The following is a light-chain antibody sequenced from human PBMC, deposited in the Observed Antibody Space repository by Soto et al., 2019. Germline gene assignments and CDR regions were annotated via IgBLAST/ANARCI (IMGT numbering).Light chain of an antibody. V-gene: IGKV3-11*01. J-gene: IGKJ5*01. CDR2: GAS. Sequence: EIVMTQSPATLSVSPGERATFSCRASQSVSSNLAWYQQKPGQAPRLLIYGASIRVTGIPARFSGSGSGTDFTLTISSLEPEDFAVYYCQQRSNWPPFTFGQGTRLEIK. CDR3: QQRSNWPPFT. CDR1: QSVSSN.